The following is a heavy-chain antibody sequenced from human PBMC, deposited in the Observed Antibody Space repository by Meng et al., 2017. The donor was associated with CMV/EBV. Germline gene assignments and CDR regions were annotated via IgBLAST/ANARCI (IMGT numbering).Heavy chain of an antibody. CDR3: ARDIRYPGTDDAFDI. J-gene: IGHJ3*02. CDR2: MNPNSGNT. V-gene: IGHV1-8*02. Sequence: ASVKVSCKASGYTFTSYGISWVRQAPGQGLEWMGWMNPNSGNTGYAQKFQGRVTMTRNTSISTAYMELSSLRSEDTAVYYCARDIRYPGTDDAFDIWGQGTMVTVSS. D-gene: IGHD3-9*01. CDR1: GYTFTSYG.